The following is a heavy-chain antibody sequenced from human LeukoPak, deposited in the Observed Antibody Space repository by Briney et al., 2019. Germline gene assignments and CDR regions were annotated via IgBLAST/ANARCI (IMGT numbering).Heavy chain of an antibody. CDR1: GFTFNNYA. CDR3: ANARGRITLTLDY. CDR2: ISYDGSDK. D-gene: IGHD3-22*01. J-gene: IGHJ4*02. V-gene: IGHV3-30*18. Sequence: GGSLRLSCAASGFTFNNYAMHWVRQAPGKGLEWVSVISYDGSDKYYADSVKGRFTISRDNSKNTLYLQMNSLRAEDTAVYYCANARGRITLTLDYWGQGTPVTVSS.